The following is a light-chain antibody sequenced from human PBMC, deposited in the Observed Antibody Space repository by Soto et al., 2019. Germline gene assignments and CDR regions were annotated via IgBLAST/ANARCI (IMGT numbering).Light chain of an antibody. CDR3: QQYNSYSPWT. CDR2: DAS. CDR1: QSISSW. Sequence: DIQMTQSPSTLSASVGDRVTITCRASQSISSWLAWYQQKPGKAPKLLIYDASSLESGVPSRFSGSGSGTEFTITISSLQPDDFATDYCQQYNSYSPWTFGQGTKVEIK. V-gene: IGKV1-5*01. J-gene: IGKJ1*01.